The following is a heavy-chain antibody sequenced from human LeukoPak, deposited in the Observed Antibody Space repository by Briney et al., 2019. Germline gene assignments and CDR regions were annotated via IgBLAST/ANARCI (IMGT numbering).Heavy chain of an antibody. CDR1: GGTFSSYA. CDR3: ARAAYYYQAGFDP. CDR2: IIPIFGTA. V-gene: IGHV1-69*13. J-gene: IGHJ5*02. D-gene: IGHD3-10*01. Sequence: SVKVSCKASGGTFSSYAISWVRQAPGQGLEWMGGIIPIFGTANYAQKFQGRVTITADESTSTAYMELSSLRSEDTAVYYCARAAYYYQAGFDPWGQGTLVTVSS.